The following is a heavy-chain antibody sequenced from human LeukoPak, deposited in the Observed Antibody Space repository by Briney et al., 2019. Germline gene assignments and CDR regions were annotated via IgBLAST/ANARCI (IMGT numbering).Heavy chain of an antibody. D-gene: IGHD3-22*01. CDR3: ARTKYYYDSSGYYPARVVDAFDI. CDR2: IYTSGST. J-gene: IGHJ3*02. Sequence: PSETLSLTCTVSGGSISSYYWSWIRQPAGKGLEWIGRIYTSGSTNYNPSLKSRVTMSVDTSKNQFSLKLSSVTAADTAVYYCARTKYYYDSSGYYPARVVDAFDIWGQGTMVTVSS. CDR1: GGSISSYY. V-gene: IGHV4-4*07.